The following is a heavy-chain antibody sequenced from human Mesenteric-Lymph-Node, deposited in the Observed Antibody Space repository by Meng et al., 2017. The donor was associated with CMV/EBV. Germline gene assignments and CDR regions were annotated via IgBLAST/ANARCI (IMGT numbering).Heavy chain of an antibody. J-gene: IGHJ4*02. Sequence: GGSLRLSCAASGFSVSDYYMSWIRQAPGKGLEWVPYIGNSGGSIYYVDSVKGRFTISRDNAKNSLYLQMNFLRAEDTAIYYCAVSADTPMVHYWGQGTLVTVSS. CDR1: GFSVSDYY. CDR3: AVSADTPMVHY. D-gene: IGHD5-18*01. V-gene: IGHV3-11*01. CDR2: IGNSGGSI.